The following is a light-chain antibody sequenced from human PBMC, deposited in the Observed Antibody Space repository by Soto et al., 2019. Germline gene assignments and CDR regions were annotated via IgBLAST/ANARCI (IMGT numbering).Light chain of an antibody. CDR2: GAS. J-gene: IGKJ1*01. CDR1: HSVSSS. V-gene: IGKV3-15*01. CDR3: QHYNTWPWT. Sequence: EVVMTQSPATLSVSPGQRVTLSCRAGHSVSSSLAWYQQKPGQAPRLLISGASTRAAGVPARFSGSGSGTDFTLTISSLQSEDFAVYYCQHYNTWPWTFGQGTKVEIK.